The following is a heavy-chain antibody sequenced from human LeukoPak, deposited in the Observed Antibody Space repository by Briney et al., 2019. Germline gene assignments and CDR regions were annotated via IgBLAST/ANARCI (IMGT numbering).Heavy chain of an antibody. CDR1: GFTFSNAW. CDR2: IKSRSDGETT. J-gene: IGHJ4*02. V-gene: IGHV3-15*01. D-gene: IGHD1-14*01. Sequence: GGSLRLSCAASGFTFSNAWMSWVRQAPGKGLGWVGRIKSRSDGETTDYAAPVKGRFTISRDDSKNTLYLEINSLKTEDTAVYYCTTAPAGTDYWGQGTLVTVSS. CDR3: TTAPAGTDY.